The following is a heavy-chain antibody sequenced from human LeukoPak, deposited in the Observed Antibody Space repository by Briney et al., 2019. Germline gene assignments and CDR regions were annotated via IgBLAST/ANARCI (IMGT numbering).Heavy chain of an antibody. J-gene: IGHJ4*02. Sequence: PGGSLRLSCAASGFTFSSYSMNWVRQAPGKGLEWVSSISSSSSYIYYADSVKGRFTISRDNAKNSLYLQMNSLRAEDTAVYYCAKYPGIAVAGNLDYWGQGTLVTVSS. CDR3: AKYPGIAVAGNLDY. CDR2: ISSSSSYI. D-gene: IGHD6-19*01. V-gene: IGHV3-21*04. CDR1: GFTFSSYS.